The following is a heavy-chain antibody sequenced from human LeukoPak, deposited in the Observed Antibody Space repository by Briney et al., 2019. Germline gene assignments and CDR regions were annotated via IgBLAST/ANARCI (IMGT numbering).Heavy chain of an antibody. CDR2: MNPNSGNT. D-gene: IGHD1-26*01. Sequence: ASVKVSCKASGYTFTSYDINWVRQATGQGLEWMGWMNPNSGNTGYAQKFQGRVTSTRNTSISTAYMELSSLRSEDTAVYYCARKFRGIVGDYYYYYMDVWGKGTTVTVSS. CDR3: ARKFRGIVGDYYYYYMDV. V-gene: IGHV1-8*03. CDR1: GYTFTSYD. J-gene: IGHJ6*03.